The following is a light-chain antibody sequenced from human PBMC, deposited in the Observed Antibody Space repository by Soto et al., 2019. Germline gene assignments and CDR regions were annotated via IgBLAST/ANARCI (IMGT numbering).Light chain of an antibody. J-gene: IGKJ1*01. CDR2: DAT. CDR1: QSISSW. Sequence: DIQMTQSPSTLSASVGDRVTITCRASQSISSWLAWYQQKPGKAPKLLIYDATSLASGVPSRFSGSGSETEFTLTISSLQPDDFATYYCQQYNLYYLFGQGTKVDIK. CDR3: QQYNLYYL. V-gene: IGKV1-5*01.